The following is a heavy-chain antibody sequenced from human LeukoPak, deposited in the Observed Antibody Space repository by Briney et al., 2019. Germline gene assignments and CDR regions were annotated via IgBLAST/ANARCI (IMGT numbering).Heavy chain of an antibody. J-gene: IGHJ6*03. CDR1: GYTFTGYY. CDR3: AKDRYGDYEAPFHYYMDA. D-gene: IGHD5-12*01. Sequence: ASVKVSCKASGYTFTGYYMHWVRQAPGQGLEWMGWINPNSGGTNYAQKFQGRVTMTRDTSISTAYMELSRLRSDDTAVYYCAKDRYGDYEAPFHYYMDAWGRGTTVTVYS. V-gene: IGHV1-2*02. CDR2: INPNSGGT.